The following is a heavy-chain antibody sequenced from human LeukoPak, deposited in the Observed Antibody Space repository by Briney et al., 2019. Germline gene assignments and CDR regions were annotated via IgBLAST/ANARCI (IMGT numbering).Heavy chain of an antibody. J-gene: IGHJ4*02. D-gene: IGHD6-13*01. Sequence: SVKVSCKASGGTFSSYAISWVRQAPGQGLEWMGGIIPIFGTANYAQKFQGRVTITADESTSTAYMELSSLRSEDTAVYYCAKALILHSSSRNYFDYWGQGTLVTVSS. CDR3: AKALILHSSSRNYFDY. CDR1: GGTFSSYA. V-gene: IGHV1-69*13. CDR2: IIPIFGTA.